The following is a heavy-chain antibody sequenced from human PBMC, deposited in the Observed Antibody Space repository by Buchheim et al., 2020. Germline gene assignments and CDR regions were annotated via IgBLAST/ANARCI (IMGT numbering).Heavy chain of an antibody. CDR2: ISYDGSNK. V-gene: IGHV3-30*18. J-gene: IGHJ4*02. CDR3: AKDDCSSTSCFSDY. D-gene: IGHD2-2*01. CDR1: GFTFSSYG. Sequence: QVQLVESGGGVVQPGRSLRLSCAASGFTFSSYGMHWVRQAPGKGLEWVAVISYDGSNKYYADSVKGRFTISRDNSKNTLYLQMNSLRAEDTAVYYCAKDDCSSTSCFSDYWGQGTL.